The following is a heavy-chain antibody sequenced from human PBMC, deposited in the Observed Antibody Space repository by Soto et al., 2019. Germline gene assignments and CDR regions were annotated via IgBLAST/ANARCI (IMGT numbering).Heavy chain of an antibody. D-gene: IGHD3-16*01. CDR2: ISYDGSNK. Sequence: QVQLVESGGGVVQPGRSLRLSCAASGFTFSSYGMHWVRQAPGKGLEWVAVISYDGSNKYYADSVKGRFTISRDNSKNTLYLQMNSRRGEDTAVYYCAKARRTGDYVGGSYSDYWGQGTLVPVSS. CDR1: GFTFSSYG. V-gene: IGHV3-30*18. CDR3: AKARRTGDYVGGSYSDY. J-gene: IGHJ4*02.